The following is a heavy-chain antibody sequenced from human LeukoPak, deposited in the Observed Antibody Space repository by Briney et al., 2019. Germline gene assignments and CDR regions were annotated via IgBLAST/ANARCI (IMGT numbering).Heavy chain of an antibody. J-gene: IGHJ4*02. Sequence: GASVKVSCKASAYIFTGYYIHWVRQAPGQGLEWMGWINPNSAGTNYAQKFQGRVTMTRDTSISTAYMELSRLRSDDTAVYYCAKDRDYDGSVYCDYWGQGTLVTVSS. CDR3: AKDRDYDGSVYCDY. D-gene: IGHD3-22*01. CDR2: INPNSAGT. V-gene: IGHV1-2*02. CDR1: AYIFTGYY.